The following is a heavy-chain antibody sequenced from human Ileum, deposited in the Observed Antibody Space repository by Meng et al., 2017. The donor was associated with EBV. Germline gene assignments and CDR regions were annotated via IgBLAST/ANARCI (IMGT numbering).Heavy chain of an antibody. CDR1: GGSFSGYY. CDR3: ARGHDYGDYASDY. CDR2: INHSGST. Sequence: QAQLQKWGAWRLKPSEPLSLTCALCGGSFSGYYWSWIRQPPGKGLEWIGEINHSGSTNYNPSLKSRVTISVDTSKNQFSLKLSSVTAADTAVYYCARGHDYGDYASDYWGQGTLVTVSS. V-gene: IGHV4-34*01. D-gene: IGHD4-17*01. J-gene: IGHJ4*02.